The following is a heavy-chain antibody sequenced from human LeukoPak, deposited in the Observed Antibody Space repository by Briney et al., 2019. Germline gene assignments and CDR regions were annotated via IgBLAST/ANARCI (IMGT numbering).Heavy chain of an antibody. CDR3: TSARYGGNSDY. Sequence: GGALRLSCADSGFTFSSNWMHWVRQAPAKGLVWVSRIASDGSSTDYADSVRGRFTISRDNDKTTLYLQMNSLRADDTAVYYCTSARYGGNSDYWGQGTLVSVSS. CDR1: GFTFSSNW. CDR2: IASDGSST. D-gene: IGHD4-23*01. V-gene: IGHV3-74*01. J-gene: IGHJ4*02.